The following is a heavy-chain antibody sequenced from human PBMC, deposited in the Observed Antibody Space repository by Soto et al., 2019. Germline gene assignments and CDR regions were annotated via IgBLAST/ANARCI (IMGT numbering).Heavy chain of an antibody. CDR1: GFTFSDYY. CDR2: ISSSGSTI. D-gene: IGHD3-10*01. CDR3: ARVGAITMVRGVNYAFDI. V-gene: IGHV3-11*01. J-gene: IGHJ3*02. Sequence: GGSLRLSCAASGFTFSDYYMSWIRQAPGKGLEWVSYISSSGSTIYYADSVKGRFTISRDNAKNSLYLQMNSLRAEDTAVYYCARVGAITMVRGVNYAFDIWGQGTMVTVSS.